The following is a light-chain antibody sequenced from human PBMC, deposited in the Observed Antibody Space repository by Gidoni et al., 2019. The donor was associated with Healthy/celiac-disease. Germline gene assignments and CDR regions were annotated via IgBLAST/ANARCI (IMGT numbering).Light chain of an antibody. CDR1: QSVLYSSNNNNY. Sequence: DIVMTQSPDSLAVSMGERATINCKSSQSVLYSSNNNNYLAWYQQKPGQPPKLLIYWASTRESGVPDRFSGSGSGTDFTLTISSLQAEDVAVYYCQQYYSTPPTFXXXTKVEIK. J-gene: IGKJ1*01. CDR2: WAS. CDR3: QQYYSTPPT. V-gene: IGKV4-1*01.